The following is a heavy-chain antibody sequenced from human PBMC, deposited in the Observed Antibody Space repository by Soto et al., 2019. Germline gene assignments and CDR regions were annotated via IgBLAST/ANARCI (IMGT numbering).Heavy chain of an antibody. D-gene: IGHD3-16*01. Sequence: SETLSLTCTVSAASFSKYYWTWIRQPPGKGLEWIGYVYFNGNTNYNPSLKRRVSISIDTSKNQISLTLNSVTAADTAVYYCASVTFGGVVLAHRGQGTLVTVSS. V-gene: IGHV4-59*01. CDR2: VYFNGNT. CDR1: AASFSKYY. J-gene: IGHJ4*02. CDR3: ASVTFGGVVLAH.